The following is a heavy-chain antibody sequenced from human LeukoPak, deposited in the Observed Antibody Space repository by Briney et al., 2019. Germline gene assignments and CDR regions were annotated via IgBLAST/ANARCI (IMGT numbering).Heavy chain of an antibody. CDR3: ARVGKDFWSGPNWFDP. D-gene: IGHD3-3*01. Sequence: SETLSLTCTVSGGSISSGSYYWSWIRQPAGKGLEWIGRIYTSGSTNYNPSLKSRVTISVDTSKNQFSLKLSSVTAADTAVYYCARVGKDFWSGPNWFDPRGQGTLVTVSS. CDR1: GGSISSGSYY. J-gene: IGHJ5*02. V-gene: IGHV4-61*02. CDR2: IYTSGST.